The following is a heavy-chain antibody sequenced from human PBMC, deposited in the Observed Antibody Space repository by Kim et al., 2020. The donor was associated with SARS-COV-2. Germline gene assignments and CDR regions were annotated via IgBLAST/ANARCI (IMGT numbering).Heavy chain of an antibody. CDR1: GFTFSSYG. J-gene: IGHJ4*02. V-gene: IGHV3-30*18. Sequence: GGSLRLSCAASGFTFSSYGMHWVRQAPGKGLEWVAVISYDGSNKYYADSVKGRFTISRDNSKNTLYLQMNSLRAEDTAVYYCAKAWRIPPPYGSGSYQSLDYWGQGTLVTVSS. CDR3: AKAWRIPPPYGSGSYQSLDY. CDR2: ISYDGSNK. D-gene: IGHD3-10*01.